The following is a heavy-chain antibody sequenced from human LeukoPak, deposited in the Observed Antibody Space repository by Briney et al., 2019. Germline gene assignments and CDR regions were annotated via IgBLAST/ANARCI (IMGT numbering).Heavy chain of an antibody. CDR1: GGSISSSSYY. CDR3: ATVYCSRTSCLDY. D-gene: IGHD2-2*01. V-gene: IGHV4-39*07. J-gene: IGHJ4*02. Sequence: PSETLSLTCTVSGGSISSSSYYWGWIRQPPGKGLECIGSIYYSGSTYYNPSLKSRVTISVDTSNNQFSLRLGSVTAADTAVYYCATVYCSRTSCLDYWGQGTLVTVSS. CDR2: IYYSGST.